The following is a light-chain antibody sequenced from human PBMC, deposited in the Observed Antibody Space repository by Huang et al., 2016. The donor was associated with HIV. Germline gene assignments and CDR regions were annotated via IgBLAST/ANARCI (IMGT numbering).Light chain of an antibody. V-gene: IGKV1-5*03. J-gene: IGKJ1*01. Sequence: DIQMTQSPSTLSASVGDRVTITCRASQNINSWLAWDQQKPGKAPHLLIYEASSLESGVPSRFSGSGFGTEFTLTISRLQSDDFATYYCQQYNSYSRTFGQGTKVEIK. CDR3: QQYNSYSRT. CDR2: EAS. CDR1: QNINSW.